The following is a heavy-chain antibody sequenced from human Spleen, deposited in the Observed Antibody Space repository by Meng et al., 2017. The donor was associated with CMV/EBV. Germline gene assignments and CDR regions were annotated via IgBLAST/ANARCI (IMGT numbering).Heavy chain of an antibody. Sequence: GGSLRLSCTASGFTFGDYAMSWVRQAPGKGLEWVGFIRSKAYGGTTEYAASVKGRFTISRDDSKSIAYLQMNSLKTEDTAVYYCTRDTIVVVPAAIPNYYYYYGMDVWGQGTTVTVSS. CDR1: GFTFGDYA. CDR3: TRDTIVVVPAAIPNYYYYYGMDV. J-gene: IGHJ6*02. D-gene: IGHD2-2*02. CDR2: IRSKAYGGTT. V-gene: IGHV3-49*04.